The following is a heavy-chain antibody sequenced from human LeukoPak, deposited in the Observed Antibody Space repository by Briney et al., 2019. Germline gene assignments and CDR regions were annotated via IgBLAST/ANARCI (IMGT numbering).Heavy chain of an antibody. CDR3: ARSLVVGATYPYH. V-gene: IGHV3-13*01. CDR2: IGTVGDT. D-gene: IGHD1-26*01. Sequence: GGSLRLSCAASGFTFSNSDMHWLRRAAGKGLEWVSSIGTVGDTFYPGSVKGRFTISRENAKNPLFLQKNSLRAGDTAVYYCARSLVVGATYPYHWGQGTLVTVSS. CDR1: GFTFSNSD. J-gene: IGHJ5*02.